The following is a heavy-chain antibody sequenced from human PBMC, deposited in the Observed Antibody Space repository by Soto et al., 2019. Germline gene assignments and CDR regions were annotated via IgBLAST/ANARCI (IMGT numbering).Heavy chain of an antibody. D-gene: IGHD3-16*01. J-gene: IGHJ6*02. CDR2: ISSSGTTI. Sequence: GGSLRLSCAASGFTFSYYFMTWIRQAPGKGLEWVSYISSSGTTIYYADSVKGRFTISRDTAKNSLYLQMNSLRAEDTAVYYCARGGGPYGMDVWGQGTTVTVSS. CDR3: ARGGGPYGMDV. V-gene: IGHV3-11*01. CDR1: GFTFSYYF.